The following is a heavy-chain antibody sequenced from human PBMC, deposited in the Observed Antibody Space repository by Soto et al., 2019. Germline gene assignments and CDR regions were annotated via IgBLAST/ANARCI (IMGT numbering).Heavy chain of an antibody. Sequence: LSLTCTVSGGSISSSSYYWGWIRQPPGKGLEWIGSIYYSGSTYYNPSLKSRVTISVDTSKNQFSLKLSSVTAADTAVFYCARHYSSGSRNWFDPWGQGTLVTVSS. D-gene: IGHD6-19*01. V-gene: IGHV4-39*01. CDR2: IYYSGST. J-gene: IGHJ5*02. CDR1: GGSISSSSYY. CDR3: ARHYSSGSRNWFDP.